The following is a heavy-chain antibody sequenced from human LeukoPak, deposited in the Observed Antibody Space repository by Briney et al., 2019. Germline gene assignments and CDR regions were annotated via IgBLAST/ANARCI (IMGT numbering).Heavy chain of an antibody. CDR1: GFTFSNYD. CDR2: LTTDGGST. J-gene: IGHJ4*02. Sequence: GGSLKLSCVASGFTFSNYDMSWVRQAPGKGLEWVSSLTTDGGSTEYADSVKGRFTISRDNSKNTLYLQMNSLRAEDTALYYCAKSLVRWAFDYWGQGTLVTVSS. D-gene: IGHD4-23*01. CDR3: AKSLVRWAFDY. V-gene: IGHV3-23*01.